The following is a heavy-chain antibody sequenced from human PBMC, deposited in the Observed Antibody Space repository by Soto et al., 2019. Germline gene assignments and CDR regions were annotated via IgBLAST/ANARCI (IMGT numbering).Heavy chain of an antibody. D-gene: IGHD6-6*01. J-gene: IGHJ6*02. CDR3: ARDGLGARPDNYNGMDV. V-gene: IGHV1-18*01. Sequence: QVRLVQSGAEVKKPGASVKVSCKASGYTFTSYGISWVRQAPGQGLEWMGWISAYNGNTNYAQKLQGRVTMSTDTSTSTAYMELRSLRSDDTAVYYCARDGLGARPDNYNGMDVWGQGTTVTVSS. CDR2: ISAYNGNT. CDR1: GYTFTSYG.